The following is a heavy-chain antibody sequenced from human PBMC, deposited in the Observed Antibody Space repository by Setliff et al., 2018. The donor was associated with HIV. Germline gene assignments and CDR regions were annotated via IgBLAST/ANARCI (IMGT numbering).Heavy chain of an antibody. D-gene: IGHD3-3*01. J-gene: IGHJ6*03. V-gene: IGHV4-61*01. CDR3: ARSYYNFANGYYYYYYVDV. Sequence: KTSETLSLTCTVSGGPISSSSYYWSWIRQPPGKGLEWIGYIYYSGSTNYNPSLKSRVTISVDTSKNQFSLKLSSVTAADTAVCYCARSYYNFANGYYYYYYVDVWGKGTTVTVSS. CDR2: IYYSGST. CDR1: GGPISSSSYY.